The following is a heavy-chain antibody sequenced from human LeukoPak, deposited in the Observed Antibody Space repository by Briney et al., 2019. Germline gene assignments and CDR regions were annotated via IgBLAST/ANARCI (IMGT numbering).Heavy chain of an antibody. CDR3: LAGYYYYYMDV. Sequence: GGSLRLSCAASGFTFNSYSMNWVRQAPGKGLVWVARTNTHGTSANYADSVKGRFIISRDNANNTLYLQMNGLRDEDTGVYYALAGYYYYYMDVWGKGTTVTVSS. V-gene: IGHV3-74*01. CDR2: TNTHGTSA. CDR1: GFTFNSYS. J-gene: IGHJ6*03. D-gene: IGHD6-13*01.